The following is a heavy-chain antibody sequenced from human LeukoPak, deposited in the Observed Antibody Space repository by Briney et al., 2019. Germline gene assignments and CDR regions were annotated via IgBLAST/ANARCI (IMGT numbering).Heavy chain of an antibody. V-gene: IGHV5-51*01. J-gene: IGHJ4*02. Sequence: GESLKISCKGSGYIFSNFWIGWVRQMPGKGLEWMGNIYPGDSNTRYSPSFQGQVTISADKSISTAYLQWSSLKASDTAMYYCARDYDILTGFDYWGQGTLVTVSS. D-gene: IGHD3-9*01. CDR3: ARDYDILTGFDY. CDR2: IYPGDSNT. CDR1: GYIFSNFW.